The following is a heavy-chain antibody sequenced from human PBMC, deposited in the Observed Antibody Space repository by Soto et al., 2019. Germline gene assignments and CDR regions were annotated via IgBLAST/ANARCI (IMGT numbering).Heavy chain of an antibody. CDR2: IYYSGST. Sequence: SXTLSLTCTVSGDSMSNNNFYWCWIRQPPGKGLEWIGTIYYSGSTYYNPSLKSRVTISVDTSNNQLSLKLSSVTAADTAVYYCARHYGYYSHYMDVWTKGTTVTVSS. CDR3: ARHYGYYSHYMDV. CDR1: GDSMSNNNFY. V-gene: IGHV4-39*01. D-gene: IGHD3-10*01. J-gene: IGHJ6*03.